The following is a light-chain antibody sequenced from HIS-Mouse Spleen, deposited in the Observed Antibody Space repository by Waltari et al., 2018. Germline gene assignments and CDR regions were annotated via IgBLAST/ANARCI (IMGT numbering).Light chain of an antibody. Sequence: QSALTQPASVSGSPGQSITISCPGTRSDVGSYNLVSRYQQHPGKAPKLMIYEGSKRPSGVSNRFSGSKSGNTASLTISGLQAEDEADYYCCSYAGSSTYWVFGGGTKLTVL. J-gene: IGLJ3*02. CDR2: EGS. CDR1: RSDVGSYNL. CDR3: CSYAGSSTYWV. V-gene: IGLV2-23*01.